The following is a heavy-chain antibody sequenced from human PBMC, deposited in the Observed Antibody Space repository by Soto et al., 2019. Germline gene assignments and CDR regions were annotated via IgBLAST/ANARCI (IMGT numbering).Heavy chain of an antibody. Sequence: QVQLVQSGAEVKEPGASVKVSCKTSGYMFTAYYIHWVRQAPGQGLEWMGYINPSSGGPISAQKFQARVTLSRDTSTRTAYMELSNLRSDDTAMYYCARDPPRKYDVQSIEDYWGQGTLVTVSS. D-gene: IGHD3-3*01. CDR2: INPSSGGP. CDR1: GYMFTAYY. V-gene: IGHV1-2*02. CDR3: ARDPPRKYDVQSIEDY. J-gene: IGHJ4*02.